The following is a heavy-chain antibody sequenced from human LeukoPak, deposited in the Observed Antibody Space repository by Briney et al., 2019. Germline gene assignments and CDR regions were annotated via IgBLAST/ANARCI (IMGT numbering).Heavy chain of an antibody. CDR2: IYTSGST. D-gene: IGHD3-3*01. J-gene: IGHJ4*02. CDR1: GGSISSGSYY. Sequence: SETLSLTCTVSGGSISSGSYYWSWIRQPAGKGLEWIGRIYTSGSTNYNPSLKSRVTISVDTSKNQFSLKLSSVTAADTAVYYCAREEDDFWSGYYHPRYFDYWGQGTLVTVSS. V-gene: IGHV4-61*02. CDR3: AREEDDFWSGYYHPRYFDY.